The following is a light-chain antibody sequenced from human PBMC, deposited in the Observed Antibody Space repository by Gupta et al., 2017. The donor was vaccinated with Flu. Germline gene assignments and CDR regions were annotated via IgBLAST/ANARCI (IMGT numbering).Light chain of an antibody. J-gene: IGKJ4*01. CDR1: QSVSSIY. Sequence: EIVLTQTPGTLSLSQGERATLSCRASQSVSSIYLAWYQQKPGQAPRLLIYGASSRATGIPDRFSGSGSGTDFTLTISRLEPEDFAVYYCQQYGSSPRTFGGGTKVEIK. V-gene: IGKV3-20*01. CDR3: QQYGSSPRT. CDR2: GAS.